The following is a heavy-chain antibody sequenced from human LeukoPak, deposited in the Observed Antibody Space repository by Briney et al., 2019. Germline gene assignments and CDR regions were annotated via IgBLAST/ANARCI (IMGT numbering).Heavy chain of an antibody. CDR3: ARDGGYRTPYYYYYYYMDF. Sequence: SGTLSLTCAVSGGSISSSNWWSWVRQPPGKGLEWIGEIYHSGSTNYNPSLKSRVTISVDKSKNQFSLKLSSVTAADTAVYYCARDGGYRTPYYYYYYYMDFWGKGTTVTVSS. J-gene: IGHJ6*03. CDR1: GGSISSSNW. V-gene: IGHV4-4*02. CDR2: IYHSGST. D-gene: IGHD1-1*01.